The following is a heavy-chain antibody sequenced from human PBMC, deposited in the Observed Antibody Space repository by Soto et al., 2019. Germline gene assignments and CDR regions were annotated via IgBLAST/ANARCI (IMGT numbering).Heavy chain of an antibody. V-gene: IGHV2-26*01. D-gene: IGHD2-15*01. CDR2: IFSNDER. CDR1: GFSLSNAGMG. CDR3: AQTEDGGRSRTPAGWFDA. Sequence: QVTLKESGPVLVKPTETLTLTCTVSGFSLSNAGMGVSWIRQPPGKALEWLAHIFSNDERRFSTSLKNRLTIPKDPFNSQVVLIMTNMDPVDTATYYCAQTEDGGRSRTPAGWFDAWGQGTLVTVSS. J-gene: IGHJ5*02.